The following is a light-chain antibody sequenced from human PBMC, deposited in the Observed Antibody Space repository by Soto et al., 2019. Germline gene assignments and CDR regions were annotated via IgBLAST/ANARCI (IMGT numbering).Light chain of an antibody. CDR2: GAS. J-gene: IGKJ3*01. CDR3: QQYGISLLFT. V-gene: IGKV3-20*01. Sequence: EIVLTQSPGTLSLSPGERATLSCRASQSVSSSYLAWYQQKPGQAPRLLIYGASSRATGIPDRFSGSGSGTDFTLTISRLEPEDFAVYYCQQYGISLLFTFGPGTNVD. CDR1: QSVSSSY.